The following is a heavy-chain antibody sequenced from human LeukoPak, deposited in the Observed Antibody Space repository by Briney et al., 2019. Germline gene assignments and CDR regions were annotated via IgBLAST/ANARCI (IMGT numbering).Heavy chain of an antibody. Sequence: GGSLRLSCAASGFTFSSYGMHWVRQAPGKGLEWVALISYDGSNKYYVDSVKGRLTISRDNSKNTLYLQMNSLRAEDTALYYCATHYYDSSGYHSPDYWGQGTLVTVSS. CDR3: ATHYYDSSGYHSPDY. CDR1: GFTFSSYG. V-gene: IGHV3-30*19. D-gene: IGHD3-22*01. J-gene: IGHJ4*02. CDR2: ISYDGSNK.